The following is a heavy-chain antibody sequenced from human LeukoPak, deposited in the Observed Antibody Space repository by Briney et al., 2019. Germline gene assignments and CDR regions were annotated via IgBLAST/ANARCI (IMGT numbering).Heavy chain of an antibody. Sequence: GGSLRLSCAASGFTFSSYSMNWVRQAPGKGLEWISSISSSSGYIYYADSVKGRFTISRDNAKNSLYLQMNSLRAEDTAVYYCAREENCSGGSCYLIPYYYYYGMDVWGQGTTVTVSS. CDR2: ISSSSGYI. V-gene: IGHV3-21*01. CDR1: GFTFSSYS. CDR3: AREENCSGGSCYLIPYYYYYGMDV. J-gene: IGHJ6*02. D-gene: IGHD2-15*01.